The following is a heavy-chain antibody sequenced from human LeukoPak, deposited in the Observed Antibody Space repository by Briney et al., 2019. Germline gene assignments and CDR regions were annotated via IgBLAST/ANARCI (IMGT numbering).Heavy chain of an antibody. CDR1: GYSFTSYW. J-gene: IGHJ4*02. CDR3: ARPYSSGWYYFDY. D-gene: IGHD6-19*01. Sequence: GESLKISCKGSGYSFTSYWVGWVRQLPGKGLEWMGIIYPGDSDTRYSPSFQGQVTISADKSISTAYLQWSSLKASDTAMYYCARPYSSGWYYFDYWGQGTLVTVSS. CDR2: IYPGDSDT. V-gene: IGHV5-51*01.